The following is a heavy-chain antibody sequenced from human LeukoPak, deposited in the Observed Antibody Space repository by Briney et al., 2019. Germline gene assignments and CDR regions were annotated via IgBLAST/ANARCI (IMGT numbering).Heavy chain of an antibody. D-gene: IGHD1-26*01. CDR2: IYSGGGT. J-gene: IGHJ4*02. Sequence: QSGGSLRLSCAASGFTVSSNYMSWVHQAPGKGLEWVSVIYSGGGTYYADSVKGRFTISRDNSKNTLYLQMNSLRAEDTAVYYCASVMGTTYFNYWGQGTLVTVSS. V-gene: IGHV3-53*01. CDR1: GFTVSSNY. CDR3: ASVMGTTYFNY.